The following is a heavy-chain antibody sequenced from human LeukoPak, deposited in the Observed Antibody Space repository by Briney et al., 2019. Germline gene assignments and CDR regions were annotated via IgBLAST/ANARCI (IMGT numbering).Heavy chain of an antibody. CDR1: GYTFTNFD. V-gene: IGHV1-8*03. Sequence: GASVKVSRKASGYTFTNFDINWVRQATGQGLEWMGWMNPNTGNAGYAQKFQDRVTITWDASISTAYMDLSSLRSEDTAVYYCARVGYSNSYDYWGQGTLVTVSS. CDR3: ARVGYSNSYDY. D-gene: IGHD4-11*01. J-gene: IGHJ4*02. CDR2: MNPNTGNA.